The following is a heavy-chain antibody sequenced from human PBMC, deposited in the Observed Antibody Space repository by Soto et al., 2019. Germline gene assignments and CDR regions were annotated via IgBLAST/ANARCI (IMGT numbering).Heavy chain of an antibody. CDR3: ARRTVTTYHYFDY. D-gene: IGHD4-17*01. Sequence: LRLSCVASGFTFSTYDMNWVRQAPGKGLEWVSSIHRASIYIYDADSVRGRFTISRDNAKNSLYLQMDSLRVEDTAVYYCARRTVTTYHYFDYWGQGTLVTVSS. V-gene: IGHV3-21*01. J-gene: IGHJ4*02. CDR1: GFTFSTYD. CDR2: IHRASIYI.